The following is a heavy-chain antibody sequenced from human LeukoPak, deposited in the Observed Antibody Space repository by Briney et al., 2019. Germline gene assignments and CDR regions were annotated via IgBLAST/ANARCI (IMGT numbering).Heavy chain of an antibody. CDR1: GFTVSRNY. J-gene: IGHJ4*02. D-gene: IGHD3-22*01. CDR2: IYSGGRT. Sequence: QPGGSLRLSCAASGFTVSRNYMSWVRQAPGKGLEWVSVIYSGGRTYYADSVKGRFTISRDNAKNSLYLQMNSLRAEDTAVYYCARDWSLNYYDSSGYYRFDYWGQGTLVTVSS. V-gene: IGHV3-66*01. CDR3: ARDWSLNYYDSSGYYRFDY.